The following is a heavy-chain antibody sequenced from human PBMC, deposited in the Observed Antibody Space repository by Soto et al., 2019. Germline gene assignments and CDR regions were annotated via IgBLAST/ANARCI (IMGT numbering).Heavy chain of an antibody. J-gene: IGHJ4*02. Sequence: QVQLVQSGAEVKKPGSSVKVSCKASGVTFSSETISWVRQAPGQGLEWVGGFIPLFGTANYAQKCQGRVTITADESTSTLYIELSSLRSDDTAVYYCATALGDNPARALDSRGQGTLVTVSS. CDR2: FIPLFGTA. D-gene: IGHD2-21*01. CDR1: GVTFSSET. V-gene: IGHV1-69*01. CDR3: ATALGDNPARALDS.